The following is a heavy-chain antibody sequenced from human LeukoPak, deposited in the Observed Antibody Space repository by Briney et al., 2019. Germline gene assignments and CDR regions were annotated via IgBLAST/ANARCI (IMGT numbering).Heavy chain of an antibody. Sequence: SETLSLTCTVSGGSISPYYWSWIRQPPGKGLEWIGYIYYSGSTNYNPSLKSRVTISVDTSKNQFSLELSSVTAADTAVYYCARVRPGYSSGEFDYWGQGTLVTVSS. D-gene: IGHD6-19*01. V-gene: IGHV4-59*01. CDR3: ARVRPGYSSGEFDY. CDR2: IYYSGST. CDR1: GGSISPYY. J-gene: IGHJ4*02.